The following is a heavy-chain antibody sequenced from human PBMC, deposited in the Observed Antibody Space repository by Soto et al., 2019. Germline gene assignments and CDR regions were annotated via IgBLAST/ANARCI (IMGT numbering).Heavy chain of an antibody. V-gene: IGHV1-3*01. CDR3: VTTIAVAHFRLDY. J-gene: IGHJ4*02. CDR1: GYTFTSYA. D-gene: IGHD6-19*01. Sequence: QVQLVQSGAEVKKPGASVKVSCKASGYTFTSYAMHWVRQAPGQRLEWMGWINAGNGNTKYSQKFQGRVTITRDTSASTAYMELSSLRSEDTAVYYCVTTIAVAHFRLDYWGQGTLVTVSS. CDR2: INAGNGNT.